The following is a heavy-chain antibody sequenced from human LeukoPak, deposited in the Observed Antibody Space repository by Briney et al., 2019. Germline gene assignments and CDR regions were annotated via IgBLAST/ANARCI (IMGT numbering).Heavy chain of an antibody. CDR1: GFDFSSYA. D-gene: IGHD2-2*01. V-gene: IGHV3-23*01. CDR3: VKNLTSHIGY. J-gene: IGHJ4*02. CDR2: ISDGGGVT. Sequence: GGSLRLSCAASGFDFSSYAMSWVRQAPGKGLEWVSAISDGGGVTYYADSVKGRFSVSRDNSKDTLFLQMNNLRADDTALYYCVKNLTSHIGYWGQGTLVTVSS.